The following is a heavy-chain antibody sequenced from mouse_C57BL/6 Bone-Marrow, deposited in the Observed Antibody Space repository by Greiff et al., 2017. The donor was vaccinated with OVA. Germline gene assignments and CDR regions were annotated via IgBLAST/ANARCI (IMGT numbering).Heavy chain of an antibody. CDR1: GYSITSGYY. CDR2: ISYDGSN. Sequence: EESGPGLVKPSQSLSLTCSVTGYSITSGYYWNWIRQFPGNKLEWMGYISYDGSNNYNPSLKNRISITRDTSKNQFFLKLNSVTTEDTATYYCASPTVVATRYFDVWGTGTTVTVSS. J-gene: IGHJ1*03. CDR3: ASPTVVATRYFDV. D-gene: IGHD1-1*01. V-gene: IGHV3-6*01.